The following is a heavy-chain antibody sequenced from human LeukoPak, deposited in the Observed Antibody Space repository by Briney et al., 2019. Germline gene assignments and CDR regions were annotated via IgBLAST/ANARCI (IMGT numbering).Heavy chain of an antibody. CDR3: ARGRWRIAARPSYYYYYMDV. Sequence: ASETLSLTCAVYGGSLSGYYWSWIRQPPGKGLEWIGEINHSGSTNYNPSLKSRVTISVDTSKNQFSLKLSSVTAADTAVYYCARGRWRIAARPSYYYYYMDVWGKGTTVTVSS. J-gene: IGHJ6*03. CDR1: GGSLSGYY. CDR2: INHSGST. D-gene: IGHD6-6*01. V-gene: IGHV4-34*01.